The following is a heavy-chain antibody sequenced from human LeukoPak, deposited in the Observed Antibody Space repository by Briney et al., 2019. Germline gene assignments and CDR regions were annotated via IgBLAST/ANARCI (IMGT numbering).Heavy chain of an antibody. D-gene: IGHD3-22*01. CDR1: GFTFSSYA. V-gene: IGHV3-30-3*01. J-gene: IGHJ4*02. CDR2: ISYDGSNK. CDR3: ARSSYDSSGYYRPTLDY. Sequence: PGGSLRLSCAGSGFTFSSYAMHWVRQAPGKGLEWVAVISYDGSNKYYADSVKGRFTISRDNSKNTLYLQMNSLRAEDTAVYYCARSSYDSSGYYRPTLDYWGQGTLVTVSS.